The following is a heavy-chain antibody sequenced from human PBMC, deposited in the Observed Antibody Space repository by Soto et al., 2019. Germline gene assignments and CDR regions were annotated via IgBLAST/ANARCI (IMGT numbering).Heavy chain of an antibody. Sequence: SETLSLTCTVSGGSISSGGYYWSWIRQPPGEGLELIGYIYTGGSAYHKPSLKSRVTISEDSSNNQFPLKLCSVTAADTAVYYCARGPPYILTREFDYWGHGSLVTVSS. CDR3: ARGPPYILTREFDY. CDR1: GGSISSGGYY. D-gene: IGHD3-9*01. J-gene: IGHJ4*01. CDR2: IYTGGSA. V-gene: IGHV4-30-2*01.